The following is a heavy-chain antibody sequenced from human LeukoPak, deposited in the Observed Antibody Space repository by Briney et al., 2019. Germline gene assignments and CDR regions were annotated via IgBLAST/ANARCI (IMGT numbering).Heavy chain of an antibody. V-gene: IGHV4-59*01. D-gene: IGHD6-19*01. J-gene: IGHJ4*02. CDR2: IYYRGST. CDR1: GVSISSNY. CDR3: AREGSYNSGWYLDY. Sequence: PSETLSLTCTVYGVSISSNYWSWIRQPPGKGLEWIGNIYYRGSTNYSPSLKSRVTISLDTSKNQFSLKLKSVTAADTAVYYCAREGSYNSGWYLDYWGQGTLVTVSS.